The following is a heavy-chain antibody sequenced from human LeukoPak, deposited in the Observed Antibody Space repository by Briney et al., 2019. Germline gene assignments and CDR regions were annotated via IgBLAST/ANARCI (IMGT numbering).Heavy chain of an antibody. CDR3: AKGGTIVGARDQYYFDY. J-gene: IGHJ4*02. V-gene: IGHV1-18*01. D-gene: IGHD1-26*01. CDR1: GYTFTSYG. Sequence: ASVKVSCKASGYTFTSYGISWVRQAPGQGLEWMGWISAYNGNTNYAQKLQGRVTMTTDTSTSTAYMELRSLRSDDTAVYYCAKGGTIVGARDQYYFDYWGQGTLVTVSS. CDR2: ISAYNGNT.